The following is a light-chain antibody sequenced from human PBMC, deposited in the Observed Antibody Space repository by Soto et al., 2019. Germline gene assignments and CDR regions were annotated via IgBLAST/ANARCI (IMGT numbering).Light chain of an antibody. J-gene: IGLJ2*01. CDR3: SSYSTTYTVL. CDR1: SSDVGGYNY. Sequence: QPVLTQPASMSGSPGQSITISCTGTSSDVGGYNYVSWYQQHPDRAPKLIIYEVSNRPSGVSIRFSGSKSANTASLTISGLQAEDEADYYCSSYSTTYTVLFGGGTQLTVL. V-gene: IGLV2-14*01. CDR2: EVS.